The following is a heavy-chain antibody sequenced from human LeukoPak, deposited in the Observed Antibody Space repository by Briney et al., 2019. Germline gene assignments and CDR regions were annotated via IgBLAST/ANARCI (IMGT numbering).Heavy chain of an antibody. Sequence: GASVKVSCKASGYTFSGHYMHWIRQAPGQGLEWMGWINAESGETKYAQKFQGRVTMTRDTSISTAYMELRGLRFDDTAVYYCAKDSVSSSWAFDIWGQGTMVTVSS. D-gene: IGHD6-13*01. CDR2: INAESGET. CDR3: AKDSVSSSWAFDI. J-gene: IGHJ3*02. CDR1: GYTFSGHY. V-gene: IGHV1-2*02.